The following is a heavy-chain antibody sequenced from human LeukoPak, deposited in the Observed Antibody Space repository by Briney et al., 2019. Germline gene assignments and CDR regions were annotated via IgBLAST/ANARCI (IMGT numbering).Heavy chain of an antibody. CDR1: GFTFSSYG. J-gene: IGHJ6*03. Sequence: GGSLRLSCAASGFTFSSYGMHWVRQAPGKGLEWVAFIRYDDKYYADSVKGRFTISRDNAKNSLYLQMNSLRAEDTAVYYCARDGSEQYYYDSSGYYRPYYYYYYMDVWGKGTTVTVSS. CDR2: IRYDDK. V-gene: IGHV3-30*02. CDR3: ARDGSEQYYYDSSGYYRPYYYYYYMDV. D-gene: IGHD3-22*01.